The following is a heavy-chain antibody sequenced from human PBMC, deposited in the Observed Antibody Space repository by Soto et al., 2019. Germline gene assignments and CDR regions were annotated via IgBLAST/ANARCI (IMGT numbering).Heavy chain of an antibody. J-gene: IGHJ4*02. CDR2: IDADGTRR. CDR3: ARAMTSVGAGMQGAY. D-gene: IGHD1-26*01. V-gene: IGHV3-74*01. Sequence: DVQLVESGGDLVQPGESLRLSCEVSGFTFNTYWMHWVRQAPGKGLVWVSRIDADGTRRDYADSVKGRFSISRDNAKNTLYLAMNSLRVEDTAVYYCARAMTSVGAGMQGAYWGQGTLVTVSS. CDR1: GFTFNTYW.